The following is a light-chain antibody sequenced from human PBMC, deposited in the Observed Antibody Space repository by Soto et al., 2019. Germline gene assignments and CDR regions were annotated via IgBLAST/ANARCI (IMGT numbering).Light chain of an antibody. CDR1: QSVLYSPNNKHY. CDR3: QQYYSNPYS. J-gene: IGKJ2*01. Sequence: DIVVTQSPDSLSLSLGERATIKCKASQSVLYSPNNKHYLGWYQQKPGQSPKLLIYWASTRESGVPDRFIGSGSGTDCPRTISSLQASDVAIYYCQQYYSNPYSFGQGTRLEIK. V-gene: IGKV4-1*01. CDR2: WAS.